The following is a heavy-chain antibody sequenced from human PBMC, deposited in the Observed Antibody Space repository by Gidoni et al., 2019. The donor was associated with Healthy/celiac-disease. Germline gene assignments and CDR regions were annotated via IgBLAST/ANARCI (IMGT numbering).Heavy chain of an antibody. CDR3: ASPTSISGGAFDI. CDR2: ISSSSSYI. D-gene: IGHD6-25*01. V-gene: IGHV3-21*01. J-gene: IGHJ3*02. Sequence: EVQLVESGGGLVKPRGALRLSCRASGFTFRSYSMNWVRQGPGKGLEWVSSISSSSSYIYYADSVKGRFTISRDNAKNSLYLQMNSLRAEDTAVYYCASPTSISGGAFDIWGQGTMVTVSS. CDR1: GFTFRSYS.